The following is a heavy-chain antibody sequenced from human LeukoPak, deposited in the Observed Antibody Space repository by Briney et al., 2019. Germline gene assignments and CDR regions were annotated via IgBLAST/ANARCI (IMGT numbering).Heavy chain of an antibody. J-gene: IGHJ6*03. V-gene: IGHV1-2*02. D-gene: IGHD2-2*01. CDR1: GGTFSSYA. Sequence: ASVKVSCKASGGTFSSYAISWVRQAPGQGLEWMGWINPNSGGTNYAQKFQGRVTMTRDTSISTAYMELSRLRSDDTAVYYCAREGGIVVIPGYYYMDVWGKGTSVT. CDR3: AREGGIVVIPGYYYMDV. CDR2: INPNSGGT.